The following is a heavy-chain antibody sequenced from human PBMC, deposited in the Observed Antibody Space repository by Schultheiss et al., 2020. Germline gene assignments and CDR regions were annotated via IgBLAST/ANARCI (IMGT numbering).Heavy chain of an antibody. J-gene: IGHJ6*02. V-gene: IGHV4-30-2*01. CDR1: GGSISSGGYS. CDR3: ARVVVPAAISGYYYYGMDV. D-gene: IGHD2-2*02. CDR2: IYHSGST. Sequence: SETLSLTCAVSGGSISSGGYSWSWIRQPPGKGLEWIGYIYHSGSTYYNPSLKSRVTISVDRSKNQFSLKLSSVTAADTAVYYCARVVVPAAISGYYYYGMDVWGQGTTVSV.